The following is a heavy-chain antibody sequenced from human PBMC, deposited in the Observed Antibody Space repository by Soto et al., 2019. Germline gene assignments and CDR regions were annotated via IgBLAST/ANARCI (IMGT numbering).Heavy chain of an antibody. CDR3: ARESNHYQDFFQN. D-gene: IGHD2-2*01. V-gene: IGHV1-3*01. J-gene: IGHJ4*02. CDR1: GYPFPSFE. CDR2: ISNAGSGNA. Sequence: ASVKVSCNTSGYPFPSFEVHWIRQAPGQRPEWMGGISNAGSGNAKYSQKFQDRLTITGDKRATTVYMALSSLTSEDTATYYCARESNHYQDFFQNWGQGTQVTVSS.